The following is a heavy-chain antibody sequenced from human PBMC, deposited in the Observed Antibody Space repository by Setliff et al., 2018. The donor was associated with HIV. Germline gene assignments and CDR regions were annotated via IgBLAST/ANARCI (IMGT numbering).Heavy chain of an antibody. V-gene: IGHV4-39*07. CDR2: VYSSGST. Sequence: PSETLSLTCTVSGDSLSSTGDHWGWIRQPPGRGLEWIGNVYSSGSTYYNPSLKSRVTISVDTSKNQISLKLRSVTAADTAVYYCARGHEWLRIWGQGMLVTVSS. J-gene: IGHJ4*02. CDR3: ARGHEWLRI. CDR1: GDSLSSTGDH. D-gene: IGHD5-12*01.